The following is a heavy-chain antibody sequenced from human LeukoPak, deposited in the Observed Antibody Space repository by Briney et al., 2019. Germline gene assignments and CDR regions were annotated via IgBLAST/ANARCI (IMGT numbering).Heavy chain of an antibody. CDR3: ARTRARSYYDFWSGYYTVGYHY. CDR2: INHNGNVN. D-gene: IGHD3-3*01. J-gene: IGHJ4*02. V-gene: IGHV3-7*03. Sequence: PGRSLRLSCAASGFTFSSYWMNWARQAPGKGLEWVASINHNGNVNYYVDSVKGRFTISRDNAKNSLYLQMSNLRAEDTAVYYCARTRARSYYDFWSGYYTVGYHYWGQGTLVTVSS. CDR1: GFTFSSYW.